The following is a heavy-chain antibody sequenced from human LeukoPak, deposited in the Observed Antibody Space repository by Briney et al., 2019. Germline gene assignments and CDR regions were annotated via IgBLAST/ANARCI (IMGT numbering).Heavy chain of an antibody. V-gene: IGHV4-59*01. CDR2: IYYSGST. Sequence: SETLSLTCNVSGGSISSYYWSWIRQPPGKGLEWIGYIYYSGSTNYNPSLKSRVTISVDTSKNQFSLKLSSVTAADTAVYYCARESTNTHSSGWLDAFDIWGQGTMVTVSS. CDR1: GGSISSYY. CDR3: ARESTNTHSSGWLDAFDI. J-gene: IGHJ3*02. D-gene: IGHD6-19*01.